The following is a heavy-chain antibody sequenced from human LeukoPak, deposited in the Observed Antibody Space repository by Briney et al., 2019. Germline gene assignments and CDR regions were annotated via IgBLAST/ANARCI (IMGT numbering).Heavy chain of an antibody. D-gene: IGHD3-10*01. J-gene: IGHJ4*02. CDR1: GGSISGGGYY. Sequence: SETLSLTCTVSGGSISGGGYYWSWTRQRPGRGLEWIGYIDYSGTTYHNPSLKSRVTISVDTSKNQFSLKLNSVTAADTAVYYCARRNGRSYFDYWGQGTLATVSS. CDR3: ARRNGRSYFDY. CDR2: IDYSGTT. V-gene: IGHV4-31*03.